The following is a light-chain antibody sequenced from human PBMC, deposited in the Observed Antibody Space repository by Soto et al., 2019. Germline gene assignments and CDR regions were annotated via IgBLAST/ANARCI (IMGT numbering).Light chain of an antibody. CDR2: GAS. Sequence: IMVTQTPATLSRSGGERATLSWPASQSVNSMLAWYQQKPGQAPRLLIYGASTRATGIPARFSGSGFGTEFTLTISSLQSEYFAVYYCQQYNNWPPYTFGQGTKV. CDR1: QSVNSM. V-gene: IGKV3-15*01. CDR3: QQYNNWPPYT. J-gene: IGKJ2*01.